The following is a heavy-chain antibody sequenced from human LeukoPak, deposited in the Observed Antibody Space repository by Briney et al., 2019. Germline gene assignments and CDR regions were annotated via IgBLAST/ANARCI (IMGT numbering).Heavy chain of an antibody. CDR1: GFTFSSYS. D-gene: IGHD2-21*02. CDR2: ISSSSSTI. CDR3: ARDLEGGDAY. Sequence: GGSLRLSCAASGFTFSSYSVNWVRQAPGKGLEWVSYISSSSSTIYYADSVKGRFTISRDNAKNSLYLQMNSLRAEDTAVYYCARDLEGGDAYWGQGTLVTVSS. V-gene: IGHV3-48*01. J-gene: IGHJ4*02.